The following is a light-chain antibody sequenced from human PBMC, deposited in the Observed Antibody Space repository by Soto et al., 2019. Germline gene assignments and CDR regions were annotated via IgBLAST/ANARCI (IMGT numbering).Light chain of an antibody. V-gene: IGKV1-27*01. CDR3: HQYYTPPWT. CDR2: AAS. Sequence: MTYSSSSLSSTIKDLVTITCRTSQVISNYLAWYQQKQGKVPKILIYAASTLQSGVPSRFSGSGSGTDFPLTISSLQAEDVVVYYCHQYYTPPWTFGQGTKV. J-gene: IGKJ1*01. CDR1: QVISNY.